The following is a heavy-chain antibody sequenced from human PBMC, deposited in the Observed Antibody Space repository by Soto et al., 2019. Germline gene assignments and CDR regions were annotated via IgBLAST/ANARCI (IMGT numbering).Heavy chain of an antibody. CDR3: PREIIDSFDSSGYPDS. CDR1: GGSINNYKNY. D-gene: IGHD3-22*01. V-gene: IGHV4-30-4*01. Sequence: PSETLSLTCTVSGGSINNYKNYWSWIRQPPGKGLEWIGYVYYSGTTHYNPSLKSRLTMSIDTSKNQFSLNLTSVIAADAAVYYCPREIIDSFDSSGYPDSWGQGTLVTVSS. CDR2: VYYSGTT. J-gene: IGHJ4*02.